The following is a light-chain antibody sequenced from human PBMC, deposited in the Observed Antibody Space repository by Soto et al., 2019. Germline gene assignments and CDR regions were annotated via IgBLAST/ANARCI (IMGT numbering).Light chain of an antibody. J-gene: IGKJ2*01. V-gene: IGKV1-39*01. CDR3: QQSYTSPRA. Sequence: DIRMTQSPSSLSASVGDRVTITCRASQSISTYLNWYQQKPGKAPKLLIHAVSSLQSGVPSRFSGSGSWTDFTLTISSLQPEDFATYYCQQSYTSPRAFGQGTKLEIK. CDR2: AVS. CDR1: QSISTY.